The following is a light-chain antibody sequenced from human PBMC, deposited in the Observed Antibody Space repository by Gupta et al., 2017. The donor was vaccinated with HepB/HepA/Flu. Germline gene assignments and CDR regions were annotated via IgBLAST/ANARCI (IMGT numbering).Light chain of an antibody. Sequence: QAVVTQEPSLTVSPGGTVTPTCASSTGAVTSGHFPYWFQQKPGQAPRTLIYDTTNRHAWTPVRFSGSLLGGKAVLTLLGAQPEDEDEYYCMLSYSSGPSWVFGGGTKLTVL. J-gene: IGLJ3*02. CDR2: DTT. CDR3: MLSYSSGPSWV. CDR1: TGAVTSGHF. V-gene: IGLV7-46*02.